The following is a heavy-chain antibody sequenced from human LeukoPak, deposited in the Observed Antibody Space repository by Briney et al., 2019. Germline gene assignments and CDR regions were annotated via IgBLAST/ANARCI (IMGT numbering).Heavy chain of an antibody. CDR2: ISSSSSYI. J-gene: IGHJ4*02. Sequence: SGGSLRLPCAASGFTFSSYSMNWVRQAPGKGLEWVSSISSSSSYIYYADSVKGRFTISRDNAKNSLYLQMNSLRAEDTAVYYCARASTVTNLYYFDYWGQGTLVTVSS. V-gene: IGHV3-21*01. CDR3: ARASTVTNLYYFDY. D-gene: IGHD4-11*01. CDR1: GFTFSSYS.